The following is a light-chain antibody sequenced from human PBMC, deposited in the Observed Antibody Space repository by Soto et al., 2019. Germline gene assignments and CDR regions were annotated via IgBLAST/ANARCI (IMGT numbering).Light chain of an antibody. CDR1: QSINSY. Sequence: DIQMTQSPSSLSASVGDRVTITCRASQSINSYLNWYQQKPGKAPNLLIYSTSNLQSGVPSRFSGSGSGTDFTLTISSLQPEDFATYYCQQYNSYWTFGQGTKVDIK. J-gene: IGKJ1*01. CDR3: QQYNSYWT. CDR2: STS. V-gene: IGKV1-39*01.